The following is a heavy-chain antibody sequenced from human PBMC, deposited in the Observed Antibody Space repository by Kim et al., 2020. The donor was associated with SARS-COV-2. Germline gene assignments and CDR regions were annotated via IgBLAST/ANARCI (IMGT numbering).Heavy chain of an antibody. CDR1: GASISPYY. J-gene: IGHJ5*02. CDR3: ASNRGSRRHPMNWFDP. D-gene: IGHD2-15*01. Sequence: SETLSLTCTVSGASISPYYWSWIRQSPGMGLEWVGYISYSGTTNYNPSLKSRVTISVDTSKRQISLKLSSVTAADTAIYFCASNRGSRRHPMNWFDPWGQGTLVTVSS. V-gene: IGHV4-59*01. CDR2: ISYSGTT.